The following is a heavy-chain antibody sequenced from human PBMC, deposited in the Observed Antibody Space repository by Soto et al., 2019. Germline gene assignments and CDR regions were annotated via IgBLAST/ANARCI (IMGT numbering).Heavy chain of an antibody. CDR2: IHSGGST. J-gene: IGHJ6*04. Sequence: PGGSLRLSCAASGFTVSSNYMSWVRQAPGKGLEWVSLIHSGGSTDYADSVKGRFIISRDNSKHTLYLQMNSMRAEDTAVYYCATRSSSESFYGMDVWGKGTTVTVSS. CDR3: ATRSSSESFYGMDV. V-gene: IGHV3-66*01. D-gene: IGHD6-25*01. CDR1: GFTVSSNY.